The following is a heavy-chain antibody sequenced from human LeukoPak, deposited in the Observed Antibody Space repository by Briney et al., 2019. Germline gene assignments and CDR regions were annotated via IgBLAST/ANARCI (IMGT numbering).Heavy chain of an antibody. CDR2: VYYTGST. J-gene: IGHJ4*02. CDR1: GASISSYY. CDR3: ASASYSDFGSDEYGPLQFDF. V-gene: IGHV4-59*01. Sequence: SETLSLTCTVSGASISSYYWTWIRQSPGKGLEWIGDVYYTGSTNCSPSLKSRVTMSVDMFNIQFSLKLRSVTAADTAVYYCASASYSDFGSDEYGPLQFDFWGQGTLVTVSS. D-gene: IGHD3-3*01.